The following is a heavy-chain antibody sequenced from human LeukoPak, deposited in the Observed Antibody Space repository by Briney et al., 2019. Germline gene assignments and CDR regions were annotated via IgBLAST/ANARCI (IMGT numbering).Heavy chain of an antibody. CDR3: ARHGTSGTNLNWFDP. J-gene: IGHJ5*02. CDR1: GDSISSTHYY. V-gene: IGHV4-39*01. D-gene: IGHD1-1*01. CDR2: IYYSGST. Sequence: SETLSLTCNVSGDSISSTHYYWGWIRQPPGKGLEWIGSIYYSGSTFYNPSLKSRVTISVDTSKNQFSLKLTSVTAADTAVYYCARHGTSGTNLNWFDPWGQGTLVTVSS.